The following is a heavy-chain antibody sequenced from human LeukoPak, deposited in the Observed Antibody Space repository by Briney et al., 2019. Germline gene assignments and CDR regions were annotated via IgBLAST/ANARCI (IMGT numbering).Heavy chain of an antibody. CDR3: ARDGSSSWYLGFNWFDP. Sequence: ASVKVSCKASGYTFTGYYMHWVRQAPGQGLEWMGWINPNSCGTNYAQKFQGRVTMTRDTSISTAYMELSRLRSDDTGVYYCARDGSSSWYLGFNWFDPWGQGTLVTVSS. CDR2: INPNSCGT. D-gene: IGHD6-13*01. J-gene: IGHJ5*02. V-gene: IGHV1-2*02. CDR1: GYTFTGYY.